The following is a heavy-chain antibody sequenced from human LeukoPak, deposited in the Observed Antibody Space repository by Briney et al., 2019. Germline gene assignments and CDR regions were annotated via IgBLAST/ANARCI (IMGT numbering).Heavy chain of an antibody. D-gene: IGHD6-19*01. CDR3: AREAMGGWYGQKPVNDAFDI. Sequence: SVKVSCKASGGTFSSYAISWVRQAPGQGLEWMGGIIPIFGTANYAQKFQGRVTITADESTSTAYMELSSLRSEDTAVYYCAREAMGGWYGQKPVNDAFDIWGQETMVTVSS. V-gene: IGHV1-69*01. CDR2: IIPIFGTA. J-gene: IGHJ3*02. CDR1: GGTFSSYA.